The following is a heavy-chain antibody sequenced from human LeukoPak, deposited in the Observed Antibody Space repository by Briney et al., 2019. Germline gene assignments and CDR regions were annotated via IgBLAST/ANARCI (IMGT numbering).Heavy chain of an antibody. CDR2: INPNSGGT. D-gene: IGHD2-15*01. J-gene: IGHJ4*02. V-gene: IGHV1-2*06. CDR3: ARGGYCSGGSCYNPFDY. CDR1: GYTLTGYY. Sequence: ASVKVSCKASGYTLTGYYMHWVRQAPGQGLEWMGRINPNSGGTNYAQKFQGRVTMTRDTSISTAYMELSRLRSDDTAVYYCARGGYCSGGSCYNPFDYWGQGTLVTVSS.